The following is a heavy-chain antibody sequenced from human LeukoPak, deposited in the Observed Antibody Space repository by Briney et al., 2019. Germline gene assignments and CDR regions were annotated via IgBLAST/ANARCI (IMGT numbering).Heavy chain of an antibody. CDR1: GGTFSSYA. J-gene: IGHJ5*02. CDR2: FIPFVGIA. D-gene: IGHD4-17*01. CDR3: ARDPAGDYDVYDWFDP. Sequence: SVKASCKVSGGTFSSYAICWGRHAPGQGLGWVGRFIPFVGIANYAQTFQGRVSITADKATSTAYMEQSSLRSEDTAVYYCARDPAGDYDVYDWFDPWGQKTRVSVSS. V-gene: IGHV1-69*04.